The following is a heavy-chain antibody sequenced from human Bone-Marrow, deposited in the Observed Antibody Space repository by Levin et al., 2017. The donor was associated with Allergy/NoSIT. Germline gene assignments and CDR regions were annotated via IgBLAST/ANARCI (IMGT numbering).Heavy chain of an antibody. D-gene: IGHD4-17*01. V-gene: IGHV3-15*01. Sequence: PGASVKVSCAASGFTFSNAWMSWVRQAPGKGLEWVGRIKSKTDGGTTDYAAPVKGRFTISRDDSKNTLYLQMNSLKTEDTAVYYCTTDQPDFIDYGDYGSGLTPFDYWGQGTLVTVSS. CDR3: TTDQPDFIDYGDYGSGLTPFDY. J-gene: IGHJ4*02. CDR2: IKSKTDGGTT. CDR1: GFTFSNAW.